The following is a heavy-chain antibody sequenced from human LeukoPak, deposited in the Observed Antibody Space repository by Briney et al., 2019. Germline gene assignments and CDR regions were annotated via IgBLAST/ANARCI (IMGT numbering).Heavy chain of an antibody. CDR1: GFTFGDYA. V-gene: IGHV3-49*03. J-gene: IGHJ3*02. Sequence: PGGSLRLSCTASGFTFGDYAMSWFRQAPGKGLEGVGFIRSKAYGGTTEYAASVKGRFTISRDDSKSIAYLQMNSLKTEDTAVYYCTRDVLRFLEWLLAPGAFDIWGQGTMVTVSS. D-gene: IGHD3-3*01. CDR3: TRDVLRFLEWLLAPGAFDI. CDR2: IRSKAYGGTT.